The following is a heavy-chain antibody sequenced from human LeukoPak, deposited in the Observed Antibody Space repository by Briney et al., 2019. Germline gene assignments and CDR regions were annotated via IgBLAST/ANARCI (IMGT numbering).Heavy chain of an antibody. V-gene: IGHV4-61*01. J-gene: IGHJ4*02. CDR3: ASTSNSALALPYFDH. Sequence: PSETLSLTCSDSGASVSDGNYYWSWIRQPPGKGLEWIGYMFYSESTKYNPSLKSRVTISVDKSKNQFSLHMSSVTAADTAVYYCASTSNSALALPYFDHWGQGSLVTVSS. D-gene: IGHD5-18*01. CDR1: GASVSDGNYY. CDR2: MFYSEST.